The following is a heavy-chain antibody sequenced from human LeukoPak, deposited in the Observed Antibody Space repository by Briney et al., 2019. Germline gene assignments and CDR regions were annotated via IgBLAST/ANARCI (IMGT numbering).Heavy chain of an antibody. Sequence: VASVKVSCKASGGTFSSYAISWVRQAPGQGLEWMGGIIPIFGTANYAQRFQGRVTITTDESTSTAYMELSSLRSEDTAVYYCARGSRFLEWLFDYWGQGTLVIVSS. CDR3: ARGSRFLEWLFDY. CDR1: GGTFSSYA. D-gene: IGHD3-3*01. J-gene: IGHJ4*02. V-gene: IGHV1-69*05. CDR2: IIPIFGTA.